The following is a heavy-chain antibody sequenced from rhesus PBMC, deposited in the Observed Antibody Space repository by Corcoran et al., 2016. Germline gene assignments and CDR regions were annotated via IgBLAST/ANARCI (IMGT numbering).Heavy chain of an antibody. D-gene: IGHD6-25*01. CDR3: ARFGAAGLFDY. CDR2: FKGNSGST. Sequence: QVQLQESGPGLVKPSETLSLTCAVSGGSFRSYWWSWIRWPPGKGLEWIGEFKGNSGSTNYNPSLRSRVTISKDASKTQFSLKLSSVTAADTAVYYCARFGAAGLFDYWGQGVLVTVSS. V-gene: IGHV4-80*01. CDR1: GGSFRSYW. J-gene: IGHJ4*01.